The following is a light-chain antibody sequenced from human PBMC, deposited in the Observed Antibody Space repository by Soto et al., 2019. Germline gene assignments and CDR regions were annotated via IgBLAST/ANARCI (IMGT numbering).Light chain of an antibody. CDR2: KAS. Sequence: DIQMTQSPSGLSSFIGDRVTITCGASQSIGNWLAWYQRKPGKAPNLLIYKASSLETGVPSRFSGSGSGTEFTLTISSLQPDDFATYYCQQYNSSWYSFGQGTKVDIK. V-gene: IGKV1-5*03. J-gene: IGKJ2*01. CDR1: QSIGNW. CDR3: QQYNSSWYS.